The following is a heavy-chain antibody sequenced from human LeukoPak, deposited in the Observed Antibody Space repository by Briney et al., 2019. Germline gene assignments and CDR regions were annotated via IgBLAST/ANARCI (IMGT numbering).Heavy chain of an antibody. J-gene: IGHJ5*02. D-gene: IGHD2-21*02. CDR2: ISAYNGNT. Sequence: ASVKVSCKASGYTFTSYGISWVRQAPGQGLEWMGWISAYNGNTNYAQKLQGRVTMTTDTSTSTAYMELRSLTSADTAVYYCARANCGDGCYSEVGWFDPWGQGTLVTVSS. CDR1: GYTFTSYG. V-gene: IGHV1-18*01. CDR3: ARANCGDGCYSEVGWFDP.